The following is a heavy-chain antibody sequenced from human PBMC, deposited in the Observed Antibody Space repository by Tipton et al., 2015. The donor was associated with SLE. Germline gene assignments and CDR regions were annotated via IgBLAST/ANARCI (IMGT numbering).Heavy chain of an antibody. J-gene: IGHJ3*02. CDR1: GGSFSGYY. CDR2: INHSGST. D-gene: IGHD3-3*01. Sequence: TLSLTCVVSGGSFSGYYWSWIRQPPGKGLEWIGEINHSGSTNYNPSLKSRVTMSEDASKNQFSLKLSSVTAADTAVYYCARAQNPDFWSGWDAFDIWGQGTMVTVSS. V-gene: IGHV4-34*10. CDR3: ARAQNPDFWSGWDAFDI.